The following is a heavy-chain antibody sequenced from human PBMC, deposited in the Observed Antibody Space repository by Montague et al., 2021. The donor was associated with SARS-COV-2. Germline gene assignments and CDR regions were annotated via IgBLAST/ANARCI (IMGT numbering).Heavy chain of an antibody. D-gene: IGHD4-23*01. CDR1: GVSITTYY. Sequence: SETLSLTCTVSGVSITTYYWSWIRQPPGKGPEWIGYIYYSGSTYYTPSLKSRVSFSVDASKNEFSLRPTSVSAADTAVYYCARGGGDYGGNPFDYWGQGTLVTVSS. J-gene: IGHJ4*02. V-gene: IGHV4-59*01. CDR2: IYYSGST. CDR3: ARGGGDYGGNPFDY.